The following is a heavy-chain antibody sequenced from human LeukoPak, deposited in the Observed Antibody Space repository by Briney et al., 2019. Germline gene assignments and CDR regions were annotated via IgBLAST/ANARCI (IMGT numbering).Heavy chain of an antibody. J-gene: IGHJ4*02. CDR1: GFSFSSHG. CDR3: ARDTAVAALDC. CDR2: IWSDGSKK. Sequence: GGSLRLSCAASGFSFSSHGFHWVRQAPGKGLEWVAAIWSDGSKKSYGDSVKGRFTISRDISKSTVYLQMNTLRVEDTALYFCARDTAVAALDCRGQGTLVTVSS. D-gene: IGHD6-19*01. V-gene: IGHV3-33*01.